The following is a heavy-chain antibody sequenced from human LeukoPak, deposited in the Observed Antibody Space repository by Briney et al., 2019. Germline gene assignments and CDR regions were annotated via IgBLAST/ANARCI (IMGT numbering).Heavy chain of an antibody. D-gene: IGHD1-26*01. CDR2: IDYSGST. J-gene: IGHJ4*02. V-gene: IGHV4-59*01. Sequence: SETLSLTCTVSGGSISSYYWSWIRQPPGKGLEWIGYIDYSGSTNYNPSLKSRVTISVDTSKNQFSLKLSSVTAADTAVYYCARESTIVGATTVFDYWGQGTLVTVSS. CDR3: ARESTIVGATTVFDY. CDR1: GGSISSYY.